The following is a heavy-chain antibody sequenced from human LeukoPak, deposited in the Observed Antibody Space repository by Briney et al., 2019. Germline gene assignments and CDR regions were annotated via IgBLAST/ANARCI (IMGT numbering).Heavy chain of an antibody. CDR1: GGSISSYY. CDR2: INHSGST. Sequence: SETLSLTCTVSGGSISSYYWSWIRQPPGKGLEWIGEINHSGSTNYNPSLKSRVTISVDTSKNQFSLRLSSVTAADTAVYYCARGDCSSTSCYGPWFDPWGQGTLVTVSS. CDR3: ARGDCSSTSCYGPWFDP. V-gene: IGHV4-34*01. J-gene: IGHJ5*02. D-gene: IGHD2-2*01.